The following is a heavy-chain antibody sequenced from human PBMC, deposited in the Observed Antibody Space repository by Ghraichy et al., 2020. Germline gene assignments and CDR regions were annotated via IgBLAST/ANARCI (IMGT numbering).Heavy chain of an antibody. Sequence: GSLRLSCSTSGFTFSSYAMYWVRQAPGKGLEYVSAISRNGGGTYYAASVKGRFTISRDNSKNTLYVQMSSLRAEDTAIYYCVKDVGRGYAYGPNYGMDVWGQGTTVTVSS. D-gene: IGHD5-18*01. J-gene: IGHJ6*02. CDR3: VKDVGRGYAYGPNYGMDV. V-gene: IGHV3-64*05. CDR1: GFTFSSYA. CDR2: ISRNGGGT.